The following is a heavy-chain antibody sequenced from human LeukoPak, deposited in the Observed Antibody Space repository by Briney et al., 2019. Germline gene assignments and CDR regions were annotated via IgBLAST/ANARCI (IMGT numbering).Heavy chain of an antibody. CDR3: ARDLMTTVTTYDY. CDR2: ISSSSSYT. J-gene: IGHJ4*02. CDR1: GFTFSAYY. D-gene: IGHD4-17*01. V-gene: IGHV3-11*05. Sequence: GGSLRLSCAASGFTFSAYYMSWIRQVPGKGLEWFSYISSSSSYTNYADSVKGRFTISRDNAKNSLYLQMNSLRAEDTAVYYCARDLMTTVTTYDYWGQGTLVTVSS.